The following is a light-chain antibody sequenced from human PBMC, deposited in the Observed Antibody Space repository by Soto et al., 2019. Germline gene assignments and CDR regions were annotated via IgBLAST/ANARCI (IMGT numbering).Light chain of an antibody. CDR2: EVS. V-gene: IGLV2-23*02. CDR1: SSDVGSFNF. CDR3: CSYAGRSTLV. J-gene: IGLJ1*01. Sequence: QSVLTQPASASGSPGQSITISCIGTSSDVGSFNFVSWYQQHPGKAPKFMIYEVSKRPSGVSNRFSGSKSGNTATLTISGLQAEDEADYYCCSYAGRSTLVFGTGTKVTVL.